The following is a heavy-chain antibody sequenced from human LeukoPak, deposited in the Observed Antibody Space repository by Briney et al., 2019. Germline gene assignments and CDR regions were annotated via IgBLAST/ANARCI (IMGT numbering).Heavy chain of an antibody. CDR2: ISGSGGST. Sequence: GGSLRLSCAASGFTFSSYAMSWVRQAPGKGLEWVSAISGSGGSTYYADSVKGRFTISRDNSKNTLYLQMNSPRAEDTAVYYCAKTRDYYGSGELYSYFDYWGQGTLVTVSS. J-gene: IGHJ4*02. V-gene: IGHV3-23*01. D-gene: IGHD3-10*01. CDR1: GFTFSSYA. CDR3: AKTRDYYGSGELYSYFDY.